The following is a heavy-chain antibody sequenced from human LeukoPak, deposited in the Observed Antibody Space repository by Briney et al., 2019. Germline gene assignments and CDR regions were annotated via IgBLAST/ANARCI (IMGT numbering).Heavy chain of an antibody. CDR3: AKAGRDYGDTVYYFDY. J-gene: IGHJ4*02. Sequence: GGSLRLSCAASGFTFDDYAMHWVRQAPGKGLEWVSGISWNSGSIGYADSVKGRFTISRDNAKNSLYLQMNSLRAEDTAVYYCAKAGRDYGDTVYYFDYWGQGTLVTVSS. V-gene: IGHV3-9*01. CDR2: ISWNSGSI. CDR1: GFTFDDYA. D-gene: IGHD4-17*01.